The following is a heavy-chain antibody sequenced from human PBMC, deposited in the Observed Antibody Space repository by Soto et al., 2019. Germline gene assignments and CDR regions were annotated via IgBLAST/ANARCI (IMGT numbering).Heavy chain of an antibody. CDR3: ARDPRRNWNDWKNEYNWFDP. J-gene: IGHJ5*02. CDR2: INPNSGGT. Sequence: ASVKVSCKASGYTFTGYYMHWVRQAPGQGLEWMGWINPNSGGTNYAQKFQGWVTMTRDTSISTAYMELSRLRSDDTAVYYCARDPRRNWNDWKNEYNWFDPWGQGTLVTVSS. D-gene: IGHD1-1*01. V-gene: IGHV1-2*04. CDR1: GYTFTGYY.